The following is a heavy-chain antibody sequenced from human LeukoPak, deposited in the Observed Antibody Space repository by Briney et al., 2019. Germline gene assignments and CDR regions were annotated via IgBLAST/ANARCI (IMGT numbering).Heavy chain of an antibody. Sequence: PSETLSLTCTVSGGSISSYYWSWIRQPPGKGLEWIGYIYYSGSTNYNPSLKSRVTISVDTSKNQFSLKLSSVTAADTAVYYCARLVVGAIDAFDIWGQGTMVTVSS. V-gene: IGHV4-59*01. CDR1: GGSISSYY. CDR3: ARLVVGAIDAFDI. J-gene: IGHJ3*02. D-gene: IGHD1-26*01. CDR2: IYYSGST.